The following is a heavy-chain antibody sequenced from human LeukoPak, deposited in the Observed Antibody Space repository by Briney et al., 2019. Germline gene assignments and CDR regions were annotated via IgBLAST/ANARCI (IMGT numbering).Heavy chain of an antibody. CDR2: FDPEDGET. Sequence: RGASVKVSCKVSGYTLTELSMHWVRQAPGKGLEWMGGFDPEDGETIYAQKFQGRVTMTEDTSTDTAYMELSSLRAEDTAVYYCATSPRNYYGSGSLDYWGQGTLVTVSS. CDR3: ATSPRNYYGSGSLDY. D-gene: IGHD3-10*01. CDR1: GYTLTELS. J-gene: IGHJ4*02. V-gene: IGHV1-24*01.